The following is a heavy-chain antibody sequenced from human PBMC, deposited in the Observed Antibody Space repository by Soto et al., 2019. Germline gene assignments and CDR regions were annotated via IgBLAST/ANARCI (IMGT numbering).Heavy chain of an antibody. CDR3: AKGVGLRGYSYGQHGLGFDY. V-gene: IGHV3-23*01. J-gene: IGHJ4*02. Sequence: GGSLRLSCAASGFTFSSYAMSWVRQAPGKGLEWVSAISGSGGSTYYADSVKGRLTISRDNSKNTLYLQMNSLRAEDTAVYYGAKGVGLRGYSYGQHGLGFDYWGQGTLVTVSS. CDR2: ISGSGGST. D-gene: IGHD5-18*01. CDR1: GFTFSSYA.